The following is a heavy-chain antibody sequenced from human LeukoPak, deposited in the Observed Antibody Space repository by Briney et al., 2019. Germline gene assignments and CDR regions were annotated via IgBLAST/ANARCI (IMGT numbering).Heavy chain of an antibody. Sequence: SETLSLTCTVSGGSISISGYYWGWIRQPPGKGLEWIGSIYYSGSTYYNPSLNSRVTISVDRSKNQFSLKLSSVTAADTAVYYCASHYGLESYFDSWGQGTLVTVSS. CDR1: GGSISISGYY. CDR2: IYYSGST. J-gene: IGHJ4*02. CDR3: ASHYGLESYFDS. D-gene: IGHD3-10*01. V-gene: IGHV4-39*01.